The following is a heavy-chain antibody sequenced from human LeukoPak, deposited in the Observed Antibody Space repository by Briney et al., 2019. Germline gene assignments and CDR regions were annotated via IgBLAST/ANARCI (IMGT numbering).Heavy chain of an antibody. CDR1: GFTFSSYA. D-gene: IGHD6-19*01. CDR2: ISGSGGST. CDR3: AKDVGGWYGTHYYYGMDV. Sequence: GGSLRLSCAASGFTFSSYAMNWVRQAPGKGLEWVSAISGSGGSTYYADSVKGRFTISRDNSKNTLYLQMNSLRAEDTAVYYCAKDVGGWYGTHYYYGMDVWGQGTTVTVSS. J-gene: IGHJ6*02. V-gene: IGHV3-23*01.